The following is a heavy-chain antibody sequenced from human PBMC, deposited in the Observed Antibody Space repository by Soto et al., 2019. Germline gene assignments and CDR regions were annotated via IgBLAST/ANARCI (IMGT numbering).Heavy chain of an antibody. Sequence: PGGSLRLSCAASGFTFSSYAMSWVRQAPGKGLEWVSAISGSGGSTYYADSVKGRFTISRDNSKNTLYLQMNSLRAEDTAVYYCAKGLKGYCSGGSCYSRYYYYMDVWGKGTTVTVSS. V-gene: IGHV3-23*01. D-gene: IGHD2-15*01. J-gene: IGHJ6*03. CDR1: GFTFSSYA. CDR3: AKGLKGYCSGGSCYSRYYYYMDV. CDR2: ISGSGGST.